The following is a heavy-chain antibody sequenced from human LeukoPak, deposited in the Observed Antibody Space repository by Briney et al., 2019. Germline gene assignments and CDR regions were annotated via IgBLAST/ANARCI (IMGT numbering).Heavy chain of an antibody. V-gene: IGHV3-48*02. CDR3: ARGLEDYYDSSGFLSAY. CDR1: GFSFSSYP. CDR2: INSDTNIT. J-gene: IGHJ4*02. Sequence: GGSLRLSCVASGFSFSSYPMNWVRQAPGKGLEWVSHINSDTNITPYTASVSGRFTISRDNANNSLYLHVNSLRDEDTAVYYCARGLEDYYDSSGFLSAYWGQGTLVTVSS. D-gene: IGHD3-22*01.